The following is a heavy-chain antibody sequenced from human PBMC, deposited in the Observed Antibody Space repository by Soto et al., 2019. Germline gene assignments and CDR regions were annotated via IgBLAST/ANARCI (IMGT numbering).Heavy chain of an antibody. J-gene: IGHJ4*02. CDR3: ARGALRVGADRLSCFDH. V-gene: IGHV4-34*01. CDR1: GGSFSGYY. CDR2: IYHGGST. Sequence: PSETLSLTCAVSGGSFSGYYLSWIRQPPGKGLEWVGEIYHGGSTNYTPSLKGRFTISGDTSKNKFSLKLNSVTAADTAVYYCARGALRVGADRLSCFDHGGQGTLVTVP. D-gene: IGHD3-22*01.